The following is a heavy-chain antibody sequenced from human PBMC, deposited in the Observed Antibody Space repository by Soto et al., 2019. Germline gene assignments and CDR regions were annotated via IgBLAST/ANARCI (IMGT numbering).Heavy chain of an antibody. CDR3: ARDNSYCINGVCYFLPVENWFDP. Sequence: ASVKVSCKASGYTFTNYAIHWVRQAPGQNLEWMGWISAVNGNTKYSQRFQGRVTFTMDKSASTAYMELSSLRSEDTAVYYCARDNSYCINGVCYFLPVENWFDPWGQGTLVTVSS. J-gene: IGHJ5*02. V-gene: IGHV1-3*01. CDR1: GYTFTNYA. D-gene: IGHD2-8*01. CDR2: ISAVNGNT.